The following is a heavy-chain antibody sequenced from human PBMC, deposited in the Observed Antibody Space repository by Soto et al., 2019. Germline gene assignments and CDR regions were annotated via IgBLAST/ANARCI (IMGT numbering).Heavy chain of an antibody. J-gene: IGHJ5*02. CDR1: GDSVSSSSAA. CDR3: AREGIAVAGTSPPNWFDP. D-gene: IGHD6-19*01. Sequence: SQTLSLTCAISGDSVSSSSAAWNWIRQSPSRGLEWLGRTYYRSKWYNDYAVSVKSRITINPDTSKNQFSLQLNSVTPEDTAVYYCAREGIAVAGTSPPNWFDPWGQGTLVTVSS. V-gene: IGHV6-1*01. CDR2: TYYRSKWYN.